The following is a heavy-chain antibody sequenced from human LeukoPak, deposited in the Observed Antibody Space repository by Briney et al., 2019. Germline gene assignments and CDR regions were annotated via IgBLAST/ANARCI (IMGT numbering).Heavy chain of an antibody. CDR2: IYHSGST. Sequence: PSETLSLTCTVSGYSISSGYYWGWIRQPPGKGLEGIGSIYHSGSTYYNPSLKSRVTISVDTSKNQFSLKLSSVTAADTAVYYCARHPARVWYNWDYGGFFDYWGQGTLVTVSS. D-gene: IGHD1-1*01. V-gene: IGHV4-38-2*02. CDR1: GYSISSGYY. J-gene: IGHJ4*02. CDR3: ARHPARVWYNWDYGGFFDY.